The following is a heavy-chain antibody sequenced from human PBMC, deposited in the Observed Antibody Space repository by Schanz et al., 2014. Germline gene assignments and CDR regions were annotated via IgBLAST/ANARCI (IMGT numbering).Heavy chain of an antibody. Sequence: QVQLVESGGGVVQPGRSLRLSCAGSGFSFSGFGMHWVRQAPGKGLEWVAVISYDGRNKYFADSVKGRFTISRDNSKNALLLQGTSLRAEDTAVYYCAKDHSGHYDSRGCSDCYYYGMDVWGQGTTVTVSS. CDR1: GFSFSGFG. J-gene: IGHJ6*02. V-gene: IGHV3-30*18. D-gene: IGHD3-22*01. CDR3: AKDHSGHYDSRGCSDCYYYGMDV. CDR2: ISYDGRNK.